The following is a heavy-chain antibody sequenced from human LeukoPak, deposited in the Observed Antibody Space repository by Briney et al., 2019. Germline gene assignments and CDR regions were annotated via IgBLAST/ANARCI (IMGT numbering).Heavy chain of an antibody. Sequence: SVKVSCKASGGTFSSYAISWVQQAPGQGLEWMGGIIPIFGTANYAQKFQGRVTITADESTSTAYMELSSLRSEDTAVYYCARTLPSLLWFGELYYWGQGTLVTVSS. CDR3: ARTLPSLLWFGELYY. CDR2: IIPIFGTA. CDR1: GGTFSSYA. D-gene: IGHD3-10*01. V-gene: IGHV1-69*01. J-gene: IGHJ4*02.